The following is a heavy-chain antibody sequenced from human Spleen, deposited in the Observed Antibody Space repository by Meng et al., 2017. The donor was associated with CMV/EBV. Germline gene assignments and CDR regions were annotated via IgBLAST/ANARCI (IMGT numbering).Heavy chain of an antibody. CDR1: GFKVDDDA. CDR2: ISWNSGNM. J-gene: IGHJ5*02. D-gene: IGHD3-10*01. Sequence: RLSCVGSGFKVDDDAMHWVRQAPGKGLEWVSGISWNSGNMAEGETGKGRFTISRDNAKKSVYLQMNSLRVEDTALYYCTRIGLGFDTWGQGALVTVSS. V-gene: IGHV3-9*01. CDR3: TRIGLGFDT.